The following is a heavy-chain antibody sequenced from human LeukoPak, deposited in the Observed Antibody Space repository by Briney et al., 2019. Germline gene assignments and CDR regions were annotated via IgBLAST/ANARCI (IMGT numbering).Heavy chain of an antibody. Sequence: GGSLRLSCAASGFTFSSYSMNWVRQAPEKGLEWVSSISSSSSYIYYADSVKGRFTISRDNAKNSLYLQMNSLRAEDTAVYYCARVDSSGYYLVGASDIWGQGTMVTVSS. CDR2: ISSSSSYI. V-gene: IGHV3-21*01. CDR3: ARVDSSGYYLVGASDI. J-gene: IGHJ3*02. D-gene: IGHD3-22*01. CDR1: GFTFSSYS.